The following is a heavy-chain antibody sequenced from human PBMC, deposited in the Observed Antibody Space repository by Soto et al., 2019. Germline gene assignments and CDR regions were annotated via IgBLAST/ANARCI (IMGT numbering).Heavy chain of an antibody. J-gene: IGHJ4*02. Sequence: ASVKLSCKASGYTITGCYRHWVRQATGQGLEWMGWINPNSGGTNYAQKFQGWVTMTRDTSISTAYMELSRLRSDDTAVYYCARGSDGYCSSTSCYWFDYWGQGTLVTVSS. D-gene: IGHD2-2*01. CDR2: INPNSGGT. CDR1: GYTITGCY. V-gene: IGHV1-2*04. CDR3: ARGSDGYCSSTSCYWFDY.